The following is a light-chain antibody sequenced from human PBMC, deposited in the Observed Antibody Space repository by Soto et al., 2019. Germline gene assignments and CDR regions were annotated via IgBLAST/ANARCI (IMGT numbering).Light chain of an antibody. V-gene: IGKV1-5*01. CDR2: EAS. CDR1: QSIGTW. Sequence: DIQMTQSPSTLSASVGDRVTITCRASQSIGTWLAWYQQKAGKAPKLLLYEASNLESGVPSRFSGSGSGTEFTLSINSLQPDDFATYYCQQHHSSSWTFGQGTKVDIK. J-gene: IGKJ1*01. CDR3: QQHHSSSWT.